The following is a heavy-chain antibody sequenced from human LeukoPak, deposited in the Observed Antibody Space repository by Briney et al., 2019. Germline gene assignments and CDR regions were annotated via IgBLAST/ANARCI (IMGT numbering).Heavy chain of an antibody. V-gene: IGHV3-53*01. CDR3: ATPLDYYDTSGYHQGGD. D-gene: IGHD3-22*01. Sequence: GGSLRLSCAASGFTVSSNYMSWIRQAPGKGLEWVPVIAGGGSSTYYADSVKGRFTISRDNAKNSLYLQMNSLRAEDTAVYYCATPLDYYDTSGYHQGGDWGQGTLVTVSS. J-gene: IGHJ4*02. CDR2: IAGGGSST. CDR1: GFTVSSNY.